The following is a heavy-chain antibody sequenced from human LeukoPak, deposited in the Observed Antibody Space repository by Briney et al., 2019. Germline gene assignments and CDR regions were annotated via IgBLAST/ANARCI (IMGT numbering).Heavy chain of an antibody. V-gene: IGHV4-34*01. J-gene: IGHJ4*02. CDR3: ASGGYYYGSGSYYNFDY. Sequence: SETPSLTCAVYGGSFSGYYWSWIRQPPGKGLEWIGEIYHSGSTNYNPSLKSRVTISVDKSKNQFSLKLSSVTAADTAVYYCASGGYYYGSGSYYNFDYWGQGTLVTVSS. CDR2: IYHSGST. D-gene: IGHD3-10*01. CDR1: GGSFSGYY.